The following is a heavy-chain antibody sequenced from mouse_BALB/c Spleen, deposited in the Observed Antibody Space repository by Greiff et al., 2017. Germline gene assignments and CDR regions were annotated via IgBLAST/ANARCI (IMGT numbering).Heavy chain of an antibody. Sequence: EVMLVESGGGLVQPGGSRKLSCAASGFTFSSFGMHWVRQAPEKGLEWVAYISSGSSTIYYADTVKGRFTISRDNPKNTLFLQMTSLRSEDTAMYYCARDYYYGSSYPFAYWGQGTLVTVSA. V-gene: IGHV5-17*02. D-gene: IGHD1-1*01. CDR1: GFTFSSFG. CDR3: ARDYYYGSSYPFAY. J-gene: IGHJ3*01. CDR2: ISSGSSTI.